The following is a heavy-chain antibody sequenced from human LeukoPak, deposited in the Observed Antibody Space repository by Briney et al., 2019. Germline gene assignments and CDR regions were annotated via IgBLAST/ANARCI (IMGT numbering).Heavy chain of an antibody. V-gene: IGHV3-23*01. J-gene: IGHJ3*02. CDR2: ISGSGGST. CDR3: AKPIHYYDSREGAFDI. CDR1: GFTFSTYG. D-gene: IGHD3-22*01. Sequence: GGSLRLSCAASGFTFSTYGLSWVRQAPGKGLEWLSTISGSGGSTYYADSVKGRFTISRDNSKNTLYLQMNSLRAEDTAVYYCAKPIHYYDSREGAFDIWGQGTMVTVSS.